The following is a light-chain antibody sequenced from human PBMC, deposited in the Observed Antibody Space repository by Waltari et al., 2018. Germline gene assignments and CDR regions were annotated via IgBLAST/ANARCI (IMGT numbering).Light chain of an antibody. CDR2: DVR. CDR1: SSDVGPYNS. V-gene: IGLV2-11*01. J-gene: IGLJ1*01. Sequence: QSALTQPRPVSGSPGQSVTISCTGTSSDVGPYNSVSWYQQHPGKAPKLMIYDVRRRPSGVPDRFSGSRSGNTASLTISGLQADDEADYYCCSYAGTYTYVFGTGTKVTVL. CDR3: CSYAGTYTYV.